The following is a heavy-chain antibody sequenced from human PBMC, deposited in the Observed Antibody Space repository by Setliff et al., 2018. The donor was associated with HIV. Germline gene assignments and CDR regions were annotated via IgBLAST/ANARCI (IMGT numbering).Heavy chain of an antibody. V-gene: IGHV3-48*03. CDR1: GFTFSRYA. CDR2: ISAGSSLI. Sequence: PGGSLRLSCAASGFTFSRYAMTWVRQAPGKGREWVAYISAGSSLIYYVESVKGRFTISRDNSKTSLYLQMNSLRVEDTAVYYCARDYLYYNLYNGSPVYGMDVWGQGTTVTVSS. J-gene: IGHJ6*02. D-gene: IGHD3-3*01. CDR3: ARDYLYYNLYNGSPVYGMDV.